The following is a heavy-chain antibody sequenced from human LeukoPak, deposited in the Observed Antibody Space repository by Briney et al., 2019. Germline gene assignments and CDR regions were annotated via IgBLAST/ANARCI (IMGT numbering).Heavy chain of an antibody. J-gene: IGHJ4*02. CDR2: INPNSGGN. CDR3: ARASSIAARLLDY. Sequence: ASVKVSCKASGYTFIGYYMHWVRQAPGQGLEWVGRINPNSGGNNYAQKFQGRVTMTSDTSISTASMELSRLRSDDTAVYYCARASSIAARLLDYWGQGTLVTAST. V-gene: IGHV1-2*06. CDR1: GYTFIGYY. D-gene: IGHD6-6*01.